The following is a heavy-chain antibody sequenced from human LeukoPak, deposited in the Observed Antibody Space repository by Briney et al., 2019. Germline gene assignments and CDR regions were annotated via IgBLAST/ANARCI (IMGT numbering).Heavy chain of an antibody. CDR2: INPSGGST. D-gene: IGHD1-7*01. Sequence: GASVKVSCKASGYTCTSYYMHWVRQAAGQWLEWMGVINPSGGSTSYAQKFQGRVTMTRDTSTSTVYMELSSLRSEDTAVYYCARGGREDHNWNYVYFDYWGQGTLVTASS. V-gene: IGHV1-46*01. CDR1: GYTCTSYY. CDR3: ARGGREDHNWNYVYFDY. J-gene: IGHJ4*02.